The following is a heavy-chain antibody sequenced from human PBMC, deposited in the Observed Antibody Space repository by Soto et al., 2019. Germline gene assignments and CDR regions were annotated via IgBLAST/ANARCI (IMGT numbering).Heavy chain of an antibody. V-gene: IGHV4-59*01. Sequence: SETLSLTCTVSGGSISSYYWSWIRQPPGKGLEWIGYIYYSGSTNYNPSLKSRVTISVDTSKNQFSLKLSSVTAADTAVYYCARVQAILGRRYYFDYWGQGTLVTVSS. CDR1: GGSISSYY. CDR2: IYYSGST. CDR3: ARVQAILGRRYYFDY. D-gene: IGHD7-27*01. J-gene: IGHJ4*02.